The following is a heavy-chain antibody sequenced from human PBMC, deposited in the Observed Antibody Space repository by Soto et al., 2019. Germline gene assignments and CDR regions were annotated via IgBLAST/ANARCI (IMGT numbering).Heavy chain of an antibody. CDR2: ISAYNGNT. CDR3: ARVNYDILPVRQPYYYYYGMDV. D-gene: IGHD3-9*01. Sequence: QVQLVQSGAEVKKPGASVKVSCKASGYTFTSYGISWVRQAPGQGLEWMGWISAYNGNTNYAQKLQGRVTMTTRTSTSTAYMELRSLRSDDTAVYYCARVNYDILPVRQPYYYYYGMDVWGQGTTVTVSS. CDR1: GYTFTSYG. V-gene: IGHV1-18*01. J-gene: IGHJ6*02.